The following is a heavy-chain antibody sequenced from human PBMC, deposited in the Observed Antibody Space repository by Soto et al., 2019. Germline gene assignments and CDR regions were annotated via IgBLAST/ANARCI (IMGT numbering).Heavy chain of an antibody. V-gene: IGHV3-73*01. CDR2: IRSKANSYAT. Sequence: GGSLRLSCAASGFTFSGSAMHWVRQASGKGLEWVGRIRSKANSYATAYAASVKGRFTISRDDSKNTAYLQMNSLKTEDTAVYYCTRGVAAASYYYYGMDVWGQGTTVTVSS. D-gene: IGHD6-13*01. CDR1: GFTFSGSA. CDR3: TRGVAAASYYYYGMDV. J-gene: IGHJ6*02.